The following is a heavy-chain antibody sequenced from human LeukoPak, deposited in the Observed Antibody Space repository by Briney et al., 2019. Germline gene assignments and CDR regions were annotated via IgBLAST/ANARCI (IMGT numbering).Heavy chain of an antibody. CDR3: AKDRSSGSGSYIDAFDI. V-gene: IGHV3-23*01. CDR1: GFTFSSYG. D-gene: IGHD3-10*01. Sequence: PGGSLRLSCAASGFTFSSYGMSWVRQAPGKGLEWVSAISGSGGSTYYADSAKGRFTISRDNSKNTLYLQMNSLRAEDTAVYYCAKDRSSGSGSYIDAFDIWGQGTMVTVSS. J-gene: IGHJ3*02. CDR2: ISGSGGST.